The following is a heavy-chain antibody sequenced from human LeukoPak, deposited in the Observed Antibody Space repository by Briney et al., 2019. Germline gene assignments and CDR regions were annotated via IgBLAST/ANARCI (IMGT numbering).Heavy chain of an antibody. J-gene: IGHJ4*02. CDR3: TTDGLYSIDN. V-gene: IGHV3-15*01. CDR1: GFTFSSYG. Sequence: GGTLRLSCAASGFTFSSYGMTWVRQAPGKGLEWVGRIKSKSDGVTTDYAAPGKGRFTISRDDSKNTLYLQMNSLKIEDTAVYYCTTDGLYSIDNWGQGTLVTVSS. D-gene: IGHD2-21*01. CDR2: IKSKSDGVTT.